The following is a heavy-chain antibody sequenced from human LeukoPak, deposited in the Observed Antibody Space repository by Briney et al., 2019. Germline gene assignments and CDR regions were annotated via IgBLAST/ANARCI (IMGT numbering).Heavy chain of an antibody. V-gene: IGHV4-39*07. J-gene: IGHJ3*02. D-gene: IGHD3-10*01. CDR1: GVSISSGSNY. CDR2: IYSSGST. Sequence: SETLSLTCRVSGVSISSGSNYWGWIRQPPGKALEWIGSIYSSGSTYYNSSLKSRVIILIDTAKNHFSLNLSSVTAADTAVYYCARSDGYGLVGIWGQGTMVTVSS. CDR3: ARSDGYGLVGI.